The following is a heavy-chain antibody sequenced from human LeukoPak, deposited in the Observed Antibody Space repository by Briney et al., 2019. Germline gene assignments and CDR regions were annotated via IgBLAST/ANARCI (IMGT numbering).Heavy chain of an antibody. CDR1: GFTFSSYA. D-gene: IGHD5-18*01. CDR2: ISNSGGST. CDR3: AMQLWSPGY. V-gene: IGHV3-23*01. Sequence: PGGSLTLSCAASGFTFSSYAMSWVRQAPGKGLEWVSTISNSGGSTHYADSVKGRFTISRDNSKNTLYLQINSLRAEDTAVYYCAMQLWSPGYWGQGTLVAGSA. J-gene: IGHJ4*02.